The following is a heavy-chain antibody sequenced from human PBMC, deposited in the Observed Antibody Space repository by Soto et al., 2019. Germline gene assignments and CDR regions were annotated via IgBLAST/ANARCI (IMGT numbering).Heavy chain of an antibody. D-gene: IGHD3-22*01. CDR1: GFTFSSSS. J-gene: IGHJ4*02. V-gene: IGHV3-48*01. CDR2: IDTLTSTM. Sequence: EVQLVESGGGLVQPGGSLRLSCAASGFTFSSSSMNWVRQAPGKGLEWVSFIDTLTSTMYYADSVRGRFSISRDNAKNSLYLQMKSLRAEDTACYYCTGGCVSSGPGYWGQGTLVTVSS. CDR3: TGGCVSSGPGY.